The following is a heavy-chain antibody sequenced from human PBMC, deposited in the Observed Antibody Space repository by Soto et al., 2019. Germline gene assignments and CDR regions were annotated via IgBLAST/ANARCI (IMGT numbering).Heavy chain of an antibody. CDR2: ISAAGDP. CDR3: ARTDIDFYGLDV. V-gene: IGHV3-13*05. CDR1: GFTFRNYD. Sequence: EVQLVESGGGLVQPGGSLRLSCEASGFTFRNYDMHWVRQGTGTGLEWVSGISAAGDPDYADSVDGRFNISRENAQNSFFLQINSLRVGDTAVYYCARTDIDFYGLDVWGQGTKVIV. J-gene: IGHJ6*02.